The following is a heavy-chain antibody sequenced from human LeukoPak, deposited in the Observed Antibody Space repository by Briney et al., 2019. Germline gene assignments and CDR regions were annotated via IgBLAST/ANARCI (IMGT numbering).Heavy chain of an antibody. Sequence: PGGSLRLSCAASGFTFSNYAMHWVRQAPGKGLEWVAVISYDGSNKYYTDSVKGRFTISGDSSKNTLYLQMNSLRAEDTAVYYCAKMSLRFGESDYWGQGTLVTVSS. CDR2: ISYDGSNK. CDR1: GFTFSNYA. D-gene: IGHD3-10*01. J-gene: IGHJ4*02. V-gene: IGHV3-30*04. CDR3: AKMSLRFGESDY.